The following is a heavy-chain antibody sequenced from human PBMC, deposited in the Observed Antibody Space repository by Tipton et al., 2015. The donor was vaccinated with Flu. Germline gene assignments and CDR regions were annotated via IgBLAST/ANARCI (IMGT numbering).Heavy chain of an antibody. V-gene: IGHV4-38-2*02. CDR3: ARLTYYYGSGTSDY. CDR1: GDSISSDYY. Sequence: LRLSCTISGDSISSDYYWGWIRQPPGKGLEWIGNVFRTGNTYRNPSFKSRVTISVDRSKNQFSLKVFSVTAADTAVYYCARLTYYYGSGTSDYWGQGTLVTVSS. CDR2: VFRTGNT. D-gene: IGHD3-10*01. J-gene: IGHJ4*02.